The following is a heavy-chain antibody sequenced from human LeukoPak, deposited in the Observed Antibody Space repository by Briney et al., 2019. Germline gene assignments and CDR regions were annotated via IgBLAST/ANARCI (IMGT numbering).Heavy chain of an antibody. J-gene: IGHJ4*02. Sequence: GGSLRLSCAASGFTFSSYSMTWVRQAPGKGLEWVSYISSSSSTIYYADSVKGRFTISRDNAKNSLYLQMNSLRDEDTAVYYCARGIQLWLPPILDDYWGQGTLVTVSS. V-gene: IGHV3-48*02. CDR3: ARGIQLWLPPILDDY. CDR1: GFTFSSYS. CDR2: ISSSSSTI. D-gene: IGHD5-18*01.